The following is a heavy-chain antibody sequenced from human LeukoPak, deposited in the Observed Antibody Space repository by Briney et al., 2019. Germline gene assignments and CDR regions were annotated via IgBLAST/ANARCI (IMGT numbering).Heavy chain of an antibody. CDR1: GGSISRYY. V-gene: IGHV4-4*07. J-gene: IGHJ3*02. CDR2: IYTSGST. D-gene: IGHD3-22*01. Sequence: SETLSLTCTVSGGSISRYYWSWIRQPAGKGLEWIGRIYTSGSTNYNPSLKSRVTMSVDTSKNQFSLKLSSVTAADTAVYYCAREEMIVVVTPGGDAFDIWGQGTMVTVSS. CDR3: AREEMIVVVTPGGDAFDI.